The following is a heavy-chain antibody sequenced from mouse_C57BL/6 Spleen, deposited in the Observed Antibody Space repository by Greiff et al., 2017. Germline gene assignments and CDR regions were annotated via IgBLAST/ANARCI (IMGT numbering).Heavy chain of an antibody. CDR3: ARRGNWVYFDY. CDR1: GFTFSDYY. CDR2: INYDGSST. D-gene: IGHD4-1*01. J-gene: IGHJ2*01. V-gene: IGHV5-16*01. Sequence: EVHLVESEGGLVQPGSSMKLSCTASGFTFSDYYMAWVRQVPEKGLEWVANINYDGSSTYYLDSLKSRFIISRDNAKNILYLQMSSLKSEDTATYYCARRGNWVYFDYWGQGTTLTVSS.